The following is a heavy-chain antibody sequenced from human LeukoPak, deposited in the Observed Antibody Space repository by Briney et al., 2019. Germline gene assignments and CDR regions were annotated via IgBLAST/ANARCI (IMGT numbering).Heavy chain of an antibody. CDR3: ARGSSSWYDFIQH. CDR2: IIPIFGTA. CDR1: GGTFSSYA. J-gene: IGHJ1*01. V-gene: IGHV1-69*05. D-gene: IGHD6-13*01. Sequence: GASVKVSRKASGGTFSSYAISWVRQAPGQGLEWMGGIIPIFGTANYAQKFQGRVTITTDESTSTAYMELSSLRSEDTAVYYCARGSSSWYDFIQHWGQGTLVTVSS.